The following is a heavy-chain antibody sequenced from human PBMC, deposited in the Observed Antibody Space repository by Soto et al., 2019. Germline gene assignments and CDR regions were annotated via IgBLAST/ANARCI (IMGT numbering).Heavy chain of an antibody. CDR2: ISSSGSTI. V-gene: IGHV3-11*01. J-gene: IGHJ4*02. D-gene: IGHD3-9*01. CDR3: ARDPQLRYFDWLFPNYFDY. Sequence: GGSLRLSCAASGFTFSDYYMSWIRQAPGKGLEWVSYISSSGSTIYYADSVKGRFTISRDNAKNSLYLQMNSLRAEDTAVYYCARDPQLRYFDWLFPNYFDYWGQGTLVTVSS. CDR1: GFTFSDYY.